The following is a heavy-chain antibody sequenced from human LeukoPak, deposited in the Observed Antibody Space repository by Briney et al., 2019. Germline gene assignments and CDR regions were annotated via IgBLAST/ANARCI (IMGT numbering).Heavy chain of an antibody. V-gene: IGHV3-43*02. Sequence: PGGSLRLSCAASGFTFDDYAMHWVRQAPGKGLEWVSLISGDGGSTYYADSVKGQFTISRDNSKNSLYLQMNSLRTEDTALYYCAKDYSSSSPLDYWGQGTLVTVSS. D-gene: IGHD6-6*01. CDR2: ISGDGGST. J-gene: IGHJ4*02. CDR1: GFTFDDYA. CDR3: AKDYSSSSPLDY.